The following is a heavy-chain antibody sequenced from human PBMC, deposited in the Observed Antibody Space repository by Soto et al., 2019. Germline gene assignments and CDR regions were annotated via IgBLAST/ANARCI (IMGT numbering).Heavy chain of an antibody. Sequence: QITLKESGPTLVKPTQTLTLTCTFSGFSLSTSGVGVGWIRQPPGKALEWLALIYWDDDKRYSPSLKSRLTITKDTSKNQVVLTMTNMDPVDTATYYCAHRRDIVATLTSFDYWGQGTLLTVSS. J-gene: IGHJ4*02. V-gene: IGHV2-5*02. D-gene: IGHD5-12*01. CDR3: AHRRDIVATLTSFDY. CDR2: IYWDDDK. CDR1: GFSLSTSGVG.